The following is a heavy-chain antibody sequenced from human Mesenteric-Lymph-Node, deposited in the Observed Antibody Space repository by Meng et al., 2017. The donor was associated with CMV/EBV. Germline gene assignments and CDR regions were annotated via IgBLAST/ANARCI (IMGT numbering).Heavy chain of an antibody. CDR2: ISAYYGNT. V-gene: IGHV1-18*04. CDR3: ARWVGDYYGSGEED. D-gene: IGHD3-10*01. J-gene: IGHJ4*02. Sequence: KASGYSVTSYGISWVRQASGQALEWMGWISAYYGNTNSAQKLQGRVTMTTDTSTSTAYMELRSLRSDDTAVYYCARWVGDYYGSGEEDWGQGTLVTVSS. CDR1: GYSVTSYG.